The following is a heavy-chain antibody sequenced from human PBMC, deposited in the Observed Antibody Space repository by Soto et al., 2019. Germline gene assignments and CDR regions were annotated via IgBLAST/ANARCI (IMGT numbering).Heavy chain of an antibody. CDR3: ARCHSSGWFDFDY. J-gene: IGHJ4*02. V-gene: IGHV4-59*08. Sequence: PSETLSLTCTVSGGSISSYYWSWIRQPPGKGLEWIGYIYYSGSTNYNPSLKSRVTISVDTSKNQFSLKLSSVTAADTAVYYCARCHSSGWFDFDYWGQGTLVTVSS. CDR1: GGSISSYY. CDR2: IYYSGST. D-gene: IGHD6-19*01.